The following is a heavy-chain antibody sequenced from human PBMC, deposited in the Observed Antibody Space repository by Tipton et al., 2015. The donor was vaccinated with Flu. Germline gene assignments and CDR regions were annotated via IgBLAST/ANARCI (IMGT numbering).Heavy chain of an antibody. CDR3: ARYYYDSSGSRILDF. Sequence: QLVQSGAEVKKPGASMKVSCKASGYTFSSCGIAWVRQAPGQGLECMGWISAYNGNTNYAQNFQGRVTMTTDTSTTTGYMELRRLRSDDTAVYYCARYYYDSSGSRILDFWGQGTLVTVSS. V-gene: IGHV1-18*01. CDR2: ISAYNGNT. CDR1: GYTFSSCG. D-gene: IGHD3-22*01. J-gene: IGHJ4*02.